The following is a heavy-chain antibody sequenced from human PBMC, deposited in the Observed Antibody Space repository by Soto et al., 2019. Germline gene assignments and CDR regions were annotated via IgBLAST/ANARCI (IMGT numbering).Heavy chain of an antibody. V-gene: IGHV3-21*01. Sequence: EVQLVESGGGLVKPGWSLRLSCAASGFTFSSYSMNWVRQAPGKGLEWVSSISSSSSYIYYADSVKGRFTISRDNAKNSLYLQMNSLRAEDTAVYYCARGGAARPSSRDYYYYGMDVWGQGTTVTVSS. CDR3: ARGGAARPSSRDYYYYGMDV. CDR2: ISSSSSYI. CDR1: GFTFSSYS. D-gene: IGHD6-6*01. J-gene: IGHJ6*02.